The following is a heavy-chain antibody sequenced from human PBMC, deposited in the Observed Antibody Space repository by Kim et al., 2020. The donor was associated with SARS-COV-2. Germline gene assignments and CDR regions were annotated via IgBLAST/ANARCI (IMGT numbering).Heavy chain of an antibody. J-gene: IGHJ6*02. V-gene: IGHV1-18*01. CDR3: ASSSGGSSWHHFLGGMDV. D-gene: IGHD6-13*01. CDR1: GYTFTSYG. Sequence: ASVKVSCKASGYTFTSYGISWVRQAPGQGLEWMGWISAYNGNTNYAQKLQGRVTMTTDTSTSTAYMELRSLRSDDTAVYYCASSSGGSSWHHFLGGMDVWGQGTTVTVSS. CDR2: ISAYNGNT.